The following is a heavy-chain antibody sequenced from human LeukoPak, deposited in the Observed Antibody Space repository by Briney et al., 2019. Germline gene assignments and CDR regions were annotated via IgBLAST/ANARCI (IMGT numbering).Heavy chain of an antibody. Sequence: PSETLSLTCTVSGYSISSGYYWGWIRQPPGKGLEWIGSIYYSGSIYYNPSLKSRVTISVDTSKNQLSLKLRSVTAADTAVYYCARERREQLLPPYTRLVTYFDYWGQGTLVTVSS. CDR3: ARERREQLLPPYTRLVTYFDY. D-gene: IGHD1-26*01. CDR1: GYSISSGYY. V-gene: IGHV4-38-2*02. J-gene: IGHJ4*02. CDR2: IYYSGSI.